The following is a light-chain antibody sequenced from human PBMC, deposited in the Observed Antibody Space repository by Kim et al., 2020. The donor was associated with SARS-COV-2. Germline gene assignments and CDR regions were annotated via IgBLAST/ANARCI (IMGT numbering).Light chain of an antibody. CDR3: CSYTSSSTWV. J-gene: IGLJ2*01. CDR2: GVT. V-gene: IGLV2-14*01. Sequence: QSALTQPASVSGSPGQSITISCTGTSSDVGAYKYVSWYQQYPGRAPKIIVYGVTERPSGVSNRFSASKSGNTASLTISGLQADDEADYYCCSYTSSSTWVFGGGTQLTVL. CDR1: SSDVGAYKY.